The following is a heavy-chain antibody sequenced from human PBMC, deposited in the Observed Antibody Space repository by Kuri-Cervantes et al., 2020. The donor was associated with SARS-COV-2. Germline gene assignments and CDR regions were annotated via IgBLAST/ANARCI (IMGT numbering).Heavy chain of an antibody. CDR3: ARSHTLYGGNSSPWDY. V-gene: IGHV1-18*04. CDR2: INPYNDNT. CDR1: GYTFTGYY. D-gene: IGHD4-23*01. Sequence: ASVKVSCKASGYTFTGYYMHWVPQAPGQGLEWMGYINPYNDNTNYAQIIQGRVTLTTDTSTNTAYMELRSLRSFDTAVYFCARSHTLYGGNSSPWDYWGQGTLVTVSS. J-gene: IGHJ4*02.